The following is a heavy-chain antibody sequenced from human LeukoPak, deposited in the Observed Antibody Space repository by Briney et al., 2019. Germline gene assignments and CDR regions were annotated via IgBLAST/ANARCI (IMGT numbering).Heavy chain of an antibody. CDR3: ARGSDIVVVVANSTNWFDP. Sequence: SETLSLTCAVYGGSFSGYYWSWIRQPPGKGLEWIGEINHSGSTNYNPSLKSRVTISVDTSKNQFSLKLNSVTAADTAVYYCARGSDIVVVVANSTNWFDPWGQGTLVTVSS. J-gene: IGHJ5*02. CDR2: INHSGST. V-gene: IGHV4-34*01. CDR1: GGSFSGYY. D-gene: IGHD2-15*01.